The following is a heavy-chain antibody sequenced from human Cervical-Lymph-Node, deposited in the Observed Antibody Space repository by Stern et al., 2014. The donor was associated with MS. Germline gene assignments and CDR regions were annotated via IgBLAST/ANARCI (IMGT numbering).Heavy chain of an antibody. CDR1: GSSVSANY. V-gene: IGHV3-66*01. J-gene: IGHJ5*02. D-gene: IGHD5-24*01. CDR3: TREMAARRFDP. CDR2: IYSGSIT. Sequence: EVQLLESGGALVQPGGSLRLSCTASGSSVSANYMTWVRQAPGRGLEWVSLIYSGSITHYADSVKGRFFTSRDNSQNTLYLQMNSLRVEDTAVYYCTREMAARRFDPWGQGTLVMVSS.